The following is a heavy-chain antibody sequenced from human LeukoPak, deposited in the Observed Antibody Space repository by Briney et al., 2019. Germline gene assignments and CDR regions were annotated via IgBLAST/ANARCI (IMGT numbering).Heavy chain of an antibody. CDR2: LGISGDYA. D-gene: IGHD3-16*01. J-gene: IGHJ3*02. CDR1: GFTLRSYA. V-gene: IGHV3-23*01. Sequence: PGGSLRLSCVGSGFTLRSYAMSWVRQAPGKGLQWVSSLGISGDYAWYADSVKGRFTISRDNAKNSLYLQMNSLRAEDTAVYYCASFSGFGSKGDDAFDIWGQGTMVTVSS. CDR3: ASFSGFGSKGDDAFDI.